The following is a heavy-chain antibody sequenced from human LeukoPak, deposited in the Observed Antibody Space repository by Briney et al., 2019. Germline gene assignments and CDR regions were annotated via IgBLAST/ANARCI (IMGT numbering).Heavy chain of an antibody. CDR1: GGSISSYY. V-gene: IGHV4-59*01. J-gene: IGHJ4*02. D-gene: IGHD1-26*01. Sequence: SETLSLTCTVSGGSISSYYWSWIRQPPGKGLEWIGYIYYSGSTNYNPSLKSRVTISVDTSKNQFSLKLSSVTAADTAVYYCARIRRNSGSYKYYFDYWGQGTLVTVSS. CDR3: ARIRRNSGSYKYYFDY. CDR2: IYYSGST.